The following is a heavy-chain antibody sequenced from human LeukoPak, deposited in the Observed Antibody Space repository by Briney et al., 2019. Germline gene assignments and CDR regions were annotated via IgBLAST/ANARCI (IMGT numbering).Heavy chain of an antibody. J-gene: IGHJ4*02. CDR3: AKEMATSFDS. Sequence: GGSLRLSCAASGFTFDDYAVHWVRQAPGKGLEWVSGISWNTGSEGYADSVKGRFTISRDNAKNSLYLQMNSLRAEDTAFYYCAKEMATSFDSWGQGTLVTVSS. CDR1: GFTFDDYA. D-gene: IGHD5-24*01. V-gene: IGHV3-9*01. CDR2: ISWNTGSE.